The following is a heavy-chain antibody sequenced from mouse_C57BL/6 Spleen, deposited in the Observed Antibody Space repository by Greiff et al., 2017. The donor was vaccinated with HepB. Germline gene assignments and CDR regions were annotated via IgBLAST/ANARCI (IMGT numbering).Heavy chain of an antibody. V-gene: IGHV1-69*01. D-gene: IGHD1-1*01. J-gene: IGHJ2*01. CDR3: ASSRGVLDY. Sequence: QVQLQQPGAELVMPGASVKLSCKASGYTFTSYWMHWVKQRPGQGLEWIGEIDPSDSYTNYNQKFKGKSTLTVDKSSSTAYMQLSSLTSEDSAVYYCASSRGVLDYWGQGTTLTVSS. CDR2: IDPSDSYT. CDR1: GYTFTSYW.